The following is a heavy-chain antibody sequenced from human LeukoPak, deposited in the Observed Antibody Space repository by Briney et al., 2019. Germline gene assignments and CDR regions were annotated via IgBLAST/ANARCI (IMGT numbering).Heavy chain of an antibody. CDR3: AAQERQQLNFDY. J-gene: IGHJ4*02. CDR1: GGSISSEGYC. CDR2: IYYSGST. Sequence: SETLSLTCTVSGGSISSEGYCWSWIRQHPGKGLEWIGYIYYSGSTHYNPSLKSRITISVDTSKNQFSLKLSSVTAADTAVYYCAAQERQQLNFDYWGQGTLVTVSS. V-gene: IGHV4-31*03. D-gene: IGHD6-13*01.